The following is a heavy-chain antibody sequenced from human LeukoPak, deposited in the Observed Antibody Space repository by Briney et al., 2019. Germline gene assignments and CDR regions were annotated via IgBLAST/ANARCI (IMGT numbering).Heavy chain of an antibody. CDR2: IKQDGSEK. V-gene: IGHV3-7*03. D-gene: IGHD3-10*01. CDR3: ARDREVRGVIN. Sequence: GGSLRLSCAASGFTFGSYAMSWVRQAPGKGLEWVANIKQDGSEKYYVDSVKGRFTISRDNAKNSLYLQMNSLRAEDTAVYYCARDREVRGVINWGQGTLVTVSS. CDR1: GFTFGSYA. J-gene: IGHJ4*02.